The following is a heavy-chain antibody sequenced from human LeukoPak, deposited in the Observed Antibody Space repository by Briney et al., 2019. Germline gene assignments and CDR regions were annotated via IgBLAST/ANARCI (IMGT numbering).Heavy chain of an antibody. Sequence: ASVKVSCKASGYTFTGYYMHWVRQAPGQGLEWMGWINPNSGGTNYAQKFQGRVTMTRDTSISTAYMELSRLRSDDTAVYYCAREGVTKGPCAFDIWGQGTMVTVSS. J-gene: IGHJ3*02. CDR1: GYTFTGYY. CDR2: INPNSGGT. V-gene: IGHV1-2*02. D-gene: IGHD4-11*01. CDR3: AREGVTKGPCAFDI.